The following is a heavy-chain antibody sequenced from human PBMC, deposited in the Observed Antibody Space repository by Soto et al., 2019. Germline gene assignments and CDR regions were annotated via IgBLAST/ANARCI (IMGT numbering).Heavy chain of an antibody. D-gene: IGHD4-4*01. Sequence: EVQLVESGGGLVQPGRSLRLSCAASGFTFGDYAMHWVRQAPGKGLEWVSGISWNSGSIGYADSVKGRFTISRDNAKNSLYLQMNSPRAEDTALYYCAKDNDGHYSNCCFGYWGQGTLVSVSS. CDR1: GFTFGDYA. CDR2: ISWNSGSI. V-gene: IGHV3-9*01. J-gene: IGHJ4*02. CDR3: AKDNDGHYSNCCFGY.